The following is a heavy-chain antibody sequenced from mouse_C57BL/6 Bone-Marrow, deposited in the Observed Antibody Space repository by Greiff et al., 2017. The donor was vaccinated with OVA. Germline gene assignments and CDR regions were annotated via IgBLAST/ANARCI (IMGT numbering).Heavy chain of an antibody. CDR1: GYTFTSYW. CDR2: IYPGSGST. Sequence: QVQLQQPGAELVKPGASVKMSCKASGYTFTSYWITWVKQRPGQGLEWIGDIYPGSGSTNYNEKFKSKATLTVDTSSSTAYMQLSSLTSEDSAVYYCARSSITTVVARVYFDYWGQGTTLTVSS. J-gene: IGHJ2*01. D-gene: IGHD1-1*01. V-gene: IGHV1-55*01. CDR3: ARSSITTVVARVYFDY.